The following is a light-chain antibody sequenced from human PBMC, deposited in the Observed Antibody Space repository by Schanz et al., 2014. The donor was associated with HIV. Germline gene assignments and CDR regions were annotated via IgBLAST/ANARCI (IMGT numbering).Light chain of an antibody. CDR2: NND. CDR3: CSFAGSNSLL. CDR1: RSDIGGRS. Sequence: QSVLTQPPSASATPGQRITIFCSGIRSDIGGRSVDWYRQRPGTAPKLLIHNNDQRPSGVPDRFSGSKSGTSASLAISGLQSDDEADYFCCSFAGSNSLLFGGGTKLTVL. J-gene: IGLJ2*01. V-gene: IGLV1-44*01.